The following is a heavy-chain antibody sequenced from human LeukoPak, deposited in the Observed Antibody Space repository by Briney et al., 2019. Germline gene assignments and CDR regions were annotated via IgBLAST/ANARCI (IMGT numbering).Heavy chain of an antibody. Sequence: ASVKVSCKASGYTFTSYGIAWVRQVPGQGLEWMGWISPYDGNTDYAQNFQGRVTMTTDTSTSTAYMELRSLRSDDTAVYYCARDRLDIVTTIIFDYWGQGTQVTVSP. CDR2: ISPYDGNT. V-gene: IGHV1-18*01. CDR1: GYTFTSYG. D-gene: IGHD5-12*01. CDR3: ARDRLDIVTTIIFDY. J-gene: IGHJ4*02.